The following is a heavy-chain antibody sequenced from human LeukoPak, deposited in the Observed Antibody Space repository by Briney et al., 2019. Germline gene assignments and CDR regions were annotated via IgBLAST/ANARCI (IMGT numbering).Heavy chain of an antibody. Sequence: PSQTLSLTCTVSGGSISSGTYYWSWLRQPAGKGLEWIGRIYPSGSTNYNPSLKSRVTMSVDTYKNQFSLKLSSVTAADTAVYYCARDNYRYGSVEYYFDYWGQGTLVTVSS. CDR2: IYPSGST. D-gene: IGHD3-10*01. V-gene: IGHV4-61*02. CDR3: ARDNYRYGSVEYYFDY. J-gene: IGHJ4*02. CDR1: GGSISSGTYY.